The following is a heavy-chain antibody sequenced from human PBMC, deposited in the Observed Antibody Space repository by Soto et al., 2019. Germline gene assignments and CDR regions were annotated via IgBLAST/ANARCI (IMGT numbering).Heavy chain of an antibody. CDR3: ARAIREVADDDAFDI. D-gene: IGHD2-15*01. J-gene: IGHJ3*02. V-gene: IGHV1-69*02. Sequence: QVQLVQSGAEVKKPGSSVKVSCKASGGTFSSYTISWVRQAPGQGLEWMGRIIPILGIANYAQKFQGRVTITADKSTSTAYMELSSLRSEDTAVYYCARAIREVADDDAFDIWGQGTNCHRLF. CDR2: IIPILGIA. CDR1: GGTFSSYT.